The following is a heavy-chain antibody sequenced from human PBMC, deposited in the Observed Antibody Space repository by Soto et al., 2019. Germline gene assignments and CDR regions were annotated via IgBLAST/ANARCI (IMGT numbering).Heavy chain of an antibody. V-gene: IGHV1-18*01. CDR2: ISAYNGNT. Sequence: ASAKVSCKASGYTFTSYGISWVRQAPGQGLEWMGWISAYNGNTDYAQKLQGRVTMTTDTSTSTAYMELRSLRSEDAAAYYCAREAKEVLWLGDEQWFEPWGHGTLVRVSS. J-gene: IGHJ5*02. D-gene: IGHD3-10*01. CDR1: GYTFTSYG. CDR3: AREAKEVLWLGDEQWFEP.